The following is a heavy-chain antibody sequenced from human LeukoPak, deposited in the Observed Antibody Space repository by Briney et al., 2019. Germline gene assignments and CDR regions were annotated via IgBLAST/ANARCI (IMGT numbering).Heavy chain of an antibody. CDR1: GGTFSSYA. D-gene: IGHD5-18*01. CDR2: IIPILGIA. CDR3: ARVDTDMVIDY. V-gene: IGHV1-69*04. J-gene: IGHJ4*02. Sequence: SVKVSCKASGGTFSSYAISWVRQAPGQGLEWMGRIIPILGIANYAQKFQGRVTITADKSTSTAYMELSSLRSEDTAVYYCARVDTDMVIDYWGQGTLVTVSS.